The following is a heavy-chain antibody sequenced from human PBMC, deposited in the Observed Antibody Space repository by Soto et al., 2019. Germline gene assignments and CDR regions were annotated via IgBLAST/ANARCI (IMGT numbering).Heavy chain of an antibody. J-gene: IGHJ6*02. Sequence: PGGSLRLSCAASGFTFGGSPVHWVRQASGKGLEWVGRIRSDSASSAIAYAASVRGRFTLSRDDSKNTAYLQVNSLRAEDTAVYYCAKTCFLRGYSGSGYYYGMDVWGQGTTVTVSS. CDR2: IRSDSASSAI. V-gene: IGHV3-73*01. CDR1: GFTFGGSP. D-gene: IGHD5-12*01. CDR3: AKTCFLRGYSGSGYYYGMDV.